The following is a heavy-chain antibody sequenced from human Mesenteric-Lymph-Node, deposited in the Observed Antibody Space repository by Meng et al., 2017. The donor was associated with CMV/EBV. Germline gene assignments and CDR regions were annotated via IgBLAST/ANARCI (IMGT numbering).Heavy chain of an antibody. CDR2: IYHSGST. CDR3: ARVLGSGSLPEG. CDR1: GYSISSGYY. D-gene: IGHD3-10*01. Sequence: GSLRLSCTVSGYSISSGYYWGWIRQPPGKGLEWIGSIYHSGSTYYNPSLKSRVTISVDTSKNQFSLKLSSVTAADTAVYYCARVLGSGSLPEGWGQGTTVTVSS. J-gene: IGHJ6*02. V-gene: IGHV4-38-2*02.